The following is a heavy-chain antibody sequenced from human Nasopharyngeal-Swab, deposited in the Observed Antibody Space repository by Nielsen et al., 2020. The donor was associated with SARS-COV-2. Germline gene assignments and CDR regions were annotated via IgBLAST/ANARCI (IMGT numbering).Heavy chain of an antibody. V-gene: IGHV3-30*18. CDR2: ISYDGSNK. CDR3: AKSLESTAMVFYYYGMDV. J-gene: IGHJ6*02. D-gene: IGHD5-18*01. CDR1: GFTFSSYG. Sequence: GGSLRLSCAASGFTFSSYGMHWVRQAPGKGLEWVAVISYDGSNKYYADSVKGRFTISRDNSKNTLYLQMNSLRAEDTAVYYCAKSLESTAMVFYYYGMDVWGQGTTVTVSS.